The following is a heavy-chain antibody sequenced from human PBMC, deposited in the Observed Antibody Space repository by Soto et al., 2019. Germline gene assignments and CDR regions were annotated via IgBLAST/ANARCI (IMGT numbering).Heavy chain of an antibody. CDR1: GFTFSSYS. J-gene: IGHJ6*02. V-gene: IGHV3-21*01. D-gene: IGHD3-3*01. Sequence: PVGSLRLSCAASGFTFSSYSRNWVRQAPGKGLEWVSSISSSSSYIYYADSVKGRFTISRDNAKNSLYLQMNSLRAEDTAVYYCAKLSYDFWSGYYSTNYYYYYGMDVWGQGTTVTVSS. CDR3: AKLSYDFWSGYYSTNYYYYYGMDV. CDR2: ISSSSSYI.